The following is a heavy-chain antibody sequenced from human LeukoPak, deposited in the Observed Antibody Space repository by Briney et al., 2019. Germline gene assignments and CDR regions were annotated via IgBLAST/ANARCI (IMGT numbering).Heavy chain of an antibody. D-gene: IGHD3-10*01. Sequence: PGGSLRLSCAASGFPFSNAWMSWVRQAPGKGLEWVGRIKSKTDGGKTGYAAPVQGRFSISRDDSENTLYLQMNGLNTEDTAVYYCSTVSPYYGSGTTSPDSWGQGTLVVVSS. CDR1: GFPFSNAW. V-gene: IGHV3-15*01. CDR3: STVSPYYGSGTTSPDS. CDR2: IKSKTDGGKT. J-gene: IGHJ4*02.